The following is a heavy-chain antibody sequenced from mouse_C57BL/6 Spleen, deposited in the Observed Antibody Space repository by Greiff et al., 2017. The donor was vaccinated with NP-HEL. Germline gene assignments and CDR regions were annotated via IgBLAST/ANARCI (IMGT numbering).Heavy chain of an antibody. CDR2: ISSGGDYI. Sequence: EVKLVESGEGLVKPGGSLKLSCAASGFTFSSYAMSWVRQTPEKRLEWVAYISSGGDYIYYADTVKGRFTISRDNARNTLYLQMSSLKSEDTAMYYCTRDYYAEDYYAMDYWGQGTSVTVSS. CDR1: GFTFSSYA. CDR3: TRDYYAEDYYAMDY. J-gene: IGHJ4*01. D-gene: IGHD1-1*01. V-gene: IGHV5-9-1*02.